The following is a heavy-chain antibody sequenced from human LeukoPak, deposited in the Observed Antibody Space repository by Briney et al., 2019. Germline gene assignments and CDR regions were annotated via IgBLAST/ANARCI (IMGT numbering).Heavy chain of an antibody. J-gene: IGHJ4*02. CDR3: ARELLQWPGSAYFDY. V-gene: IGHV4-59*01. D-gene: IGHD4-11*01. CDR1: GGSISSYY. CDR2: IYYSGST. Sequence: PSETLSLTCTVSGGSISSYYCNWIRQPPGKGLEWIGFIYYSGSTNYNPSLKSRVTLSVDTSKNQFSLKLSSVTAGDTAVYFCARELLQWPGSAYFDYWGQGTLVTVSS.